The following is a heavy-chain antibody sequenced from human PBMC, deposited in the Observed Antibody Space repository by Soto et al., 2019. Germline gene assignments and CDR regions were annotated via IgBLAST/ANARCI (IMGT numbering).Heavy chain of an antibody. CDR2: IYYSGST. Sequence: QVQLQESGPGLVKPSQTLSLTCTVSGGSISSGGYYWSWIRQHPGKGLEWIGYIYYSGSTYYNPSLKSRVTISVDTSKNQFSLKLSSVTAADTAVYYCARGQVVVISRYYCYYGMDVWGQGTTVTGSS. D-gene: IGHD3-22*01. J-gene: IGHJ6*02. V-gene: IGHV4-31*03. CDR1: GGSISSGGYY. CDR3: ARGQVVVISRYYCYYGMDV.